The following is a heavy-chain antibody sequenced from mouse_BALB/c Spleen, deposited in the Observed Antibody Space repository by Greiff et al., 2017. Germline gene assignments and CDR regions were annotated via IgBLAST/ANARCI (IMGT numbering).Heavy chain of an antibody. CDR1: GYSITSDYA. CDR2: ISYSGST. J-gene: IGHJ4*01. D-gene: IGHD2-14*01. CDR3: ARGEVRRGYAMDY. V-gene: IGHV3-2*02. Sequence: VQLKESGPGLVKPSQSLSLTCTVTGYSITSDYAWNWIRQFPGNKLEWMGYISYSGSTSYNPSLKSRISITRDTSKNQFFLQLNSVTTEDTATYYCARGEVRRGYAMDYWGQGTSVTVSS.